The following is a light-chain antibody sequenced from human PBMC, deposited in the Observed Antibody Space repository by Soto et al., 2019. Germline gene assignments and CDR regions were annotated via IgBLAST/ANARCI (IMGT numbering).Light chain of an antibody. Sequence: DVQMTQSPPSLSASQGDRVSITCRASRSIGTFLHWYQKKPGKAPELLIYAASTLQTAVPSRFRGSGSGTEFTLTITSLQPEDFATYYCLQTYARPHTFVPGTEVE. CDR1: RSIGTF. CDR2: AAS. CDR3: LQTYARPHT. V-gene: IGKV1-39*01. J-gene: IGKJ4*02.